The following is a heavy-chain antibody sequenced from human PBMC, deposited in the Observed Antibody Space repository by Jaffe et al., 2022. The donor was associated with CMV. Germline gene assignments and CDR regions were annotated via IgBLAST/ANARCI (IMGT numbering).Heavy chain of an antibody. CDR2: ISGSGGST. D-gene: IGHD2-15*01. CDR1: GFTFSSYA. V-gene: IGHV3-23*01. Sequence: EVQLLESGGGLVQPGGSLRLSCAASGFTFSSYAMSWVRQAPGKGLEWVSAISGSGGSTYYADSVKGRFTISRDNSKNTLYLQMNSLRAEDTAVYYCAKDQTVVVVAATPDLYYGMDVWGQGTTVTVSS. J-gene: IGHJ6*02. CDR3: AKDQTVVVVAATPDLYYGMDV.